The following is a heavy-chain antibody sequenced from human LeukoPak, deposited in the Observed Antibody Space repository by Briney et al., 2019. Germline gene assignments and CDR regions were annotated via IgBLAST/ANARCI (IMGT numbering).Heavy chain of an antibody. D-gene: IGHD6-19*01. J-gene: IGHJ4*02. Sequence: GGPLRLSCAASGFTFNTYAIYWVRQAPGKGLEWVSGICGSGGCTYYSDSLKGRFTISRDNSKNTVYLQMNSLTADDTAVYYCAKTTVGYSSGRYPGWPADCWGQGTLVTVSP. V-gene: IGHV3-23*01. CDR3: AKTTVGYSSGRYPGWPADC. CDR2: ICGSGGCT. CDR1: GFTFNTYA.